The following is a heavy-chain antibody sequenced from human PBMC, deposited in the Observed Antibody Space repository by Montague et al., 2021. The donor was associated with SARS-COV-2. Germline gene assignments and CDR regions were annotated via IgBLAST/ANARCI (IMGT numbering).Heavy chain of an antibody. CDR1: GGSVSSSSYD. CDR3: AGSSSGNQERGDY. D-gene: IGHD1-26*01. J-gene: IGHJ4*01. Sequence: SETLSLTCSVSGGSVSSSSYDWGWIRQPPGKGLEWIGTVSDSGSTPYNPSLKSRVTISVDTPKNQFSLKLSSVTAADTAVYYCAGSSSGNQERGDYWGHGTLVTVSS. V-gene: IGHV4-39*07. CDR2: VSDSGST.